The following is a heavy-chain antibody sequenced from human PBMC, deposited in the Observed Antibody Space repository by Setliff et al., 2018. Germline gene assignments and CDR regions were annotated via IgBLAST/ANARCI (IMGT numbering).Heavy chain of an antibody. Sequence: GASVKVSCKASGYTFTSYGISWVRQAPGQGLEWMGWISAYNGNTNYAQKLQGRVTMTTDTSTSTAYMELRSLRSDDTAVYYCARRAPAAMADASDIWGQGTMVTVSS. D-gene: IGHD2-2*01. CDR1: GYTFTSYG. CDR3: ARRAPAAMADASDI. V-gene: IGHV1-18*01. J-gene: IGHJ3*02. CDR2: ISAYNGNT.